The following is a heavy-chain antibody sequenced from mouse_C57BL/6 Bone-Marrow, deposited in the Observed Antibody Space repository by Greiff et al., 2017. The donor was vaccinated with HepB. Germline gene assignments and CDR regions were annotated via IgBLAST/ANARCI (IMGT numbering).Heavy chain of an antibody. CDR1: GYTFTDYY. CDR2: INPYNGGT. CDR3: ARVRIYYAYVYYFDY. Sequence: EVQLQQSGPVLVKPGASVKMSCKASGYTFTDYYMNWVKQSPGKRLEWIGVINPYNGGTSYNQKFKGKATLTVDKSSSTAYMELSSLTSEDSAVYYCARVRIYYAYVYYFDYWGQGTTLTVSS. J-gene: IGHJ2*01. D-gene: IGHD2-2*01. V-gene: IGHV1-19*01.